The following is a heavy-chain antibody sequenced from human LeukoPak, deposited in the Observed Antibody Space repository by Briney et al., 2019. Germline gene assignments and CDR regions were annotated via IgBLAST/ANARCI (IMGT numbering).Heavy chain of an antibody. CDR1: GYTFTSYG. V-gene: IGHV1-18*01. J-gene: IGHJ6*03. D-gene: IGHD1-26*01. Sequence: GASVKVSCKASGYTFTSYGISWVRQAPGQGLEWMGWISAYNGNTNYAQKLQGRVTMTTDTSTSTAYMELRSLRSDDTAVYYCARSRPPIRSGSYPSYYYYYYMDVWGKGTTVTASS. CDR2: ISAYNGNT. CDR3: ARSRPPIRSGSYPSYYYYYYMDV.